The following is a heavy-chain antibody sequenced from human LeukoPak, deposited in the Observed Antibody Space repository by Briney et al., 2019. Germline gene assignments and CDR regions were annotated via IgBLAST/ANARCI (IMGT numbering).Heavy chain of an antibody. V-gene: IGHV3-21*01. CDR1: GFTFSSYS. Sequence: GGSLRLSCAASGFTFSSYSMNWVRQAPGKGLEWVSSISSSSSYIYYADSVKGRFTISRDNAKNSLYLQVNSLRAEDTAVYYCARDDYYGSGSYPSPQAFDIWGQGTMVTVSS. CDR3: ARDDYYGSGSYPSPQAFDI. D-gene: IGHD3-10*01. CDR2: ISSSSSYI. J-gene: IGHJ3*02.